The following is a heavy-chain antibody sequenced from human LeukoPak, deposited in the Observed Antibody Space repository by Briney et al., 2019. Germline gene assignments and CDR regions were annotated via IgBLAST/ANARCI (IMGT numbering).Heavy chain of an antibody. CDR2: ISSSGSTI. D-gene: IGHD3-22*01. J-gene: IGHJ3*02. Sequence: GGSLRLSCAASGFTFSSYAMSWVRQAPGKGLEWVSYISSSGSTIYYADSVKGRFTISRDNAKNSLYLQMNSLRAEDTAVYYCARVAQDYYDSSGWFDIWGQGTMVTVSS. CDR1: GFTFSSYA. V-gene: IGHV3-48*03. CDR3: ARVAQDYYDSSGWFDI.